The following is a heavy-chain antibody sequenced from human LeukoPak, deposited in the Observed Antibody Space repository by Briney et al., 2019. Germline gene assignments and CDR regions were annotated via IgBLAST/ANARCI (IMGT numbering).Heavy chain of an antibody. J-gene: IGHJ5*02. CDR1: GGSISSYY. CDR3: ARVEETYYDFWSGYSYNWFDP. D-gene: IGHD3-3*01. CDR2: IYYSGSN. Sequence: SETLSLTCTVSGGSISSYYWSWIRQPPGKGLEWIGYIYYSGSNNYHPSLKSRVTISVDTSKTQFSLKLSSVTAADTAVYYCARVEETYYDFWSGYSYNWFDPWGQGTLVTVSS. V-gene: IGHV4-59*01.